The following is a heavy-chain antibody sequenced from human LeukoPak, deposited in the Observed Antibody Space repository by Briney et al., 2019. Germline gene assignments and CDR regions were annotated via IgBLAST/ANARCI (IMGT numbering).Heavy chain of an antibody. CDR1: GFTFDDYG. CDR2: ISWNSGTI. J-gene: IGHJ4*02. Sequence: GGSLRLSCAASGFTFDDYGMSWVRQAPGKGLEWVSGISWNSGTIGYADSVKGRFTISRDNAKNSLYLQMNSLRAEDTALYYCAKGAAAMVESGHFDYWGQGTLVTVSS. V-gene: IGHV3-9*01. D-gene: IGHD2-2*01. CDR3: AKGAAAMVESGHFDY.